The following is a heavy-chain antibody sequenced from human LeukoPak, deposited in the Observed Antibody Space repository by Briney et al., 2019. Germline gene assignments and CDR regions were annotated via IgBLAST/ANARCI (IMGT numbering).Heavy chain of an antibody. CDR3: LRDPYEAY. CDR1: GFTFSSYG. D-gene: IGHD5-12*01. Sequence: PGGSLRLSCAASGFTFSSYGMHWVRQAPGKGLEWVAVICYDGTNKNYADSVKGRFTISRDNSKNTVYLQMNSLRAEDTAVYYCLRDPYEAYWGQGTLVTVSS. CDR2: ICYDGTNK. V-gene: IGHV3-33*01. J-gene: IGHJ4*02.